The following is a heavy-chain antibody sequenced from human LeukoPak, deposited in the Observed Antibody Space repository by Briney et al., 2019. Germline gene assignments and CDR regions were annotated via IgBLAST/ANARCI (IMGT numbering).Heavy chain of an antibody. V-gene: IGHV3-23*01. CDR1: GFTFSTYI. D-gene: IGHD3-10*01. CDR2: VSVSGDST. J-gene: IGHJ4*02. Sequence: PGGSLRLSCAASGFTFSTYIMSWVRQAPGKGLEWVSSVSVSGDSTYFADSVKGRFTISRDNSKNTLYLQMNSLRAKDTAVYYCARWAMVRGVALHRRNYFDYWGQGTLVTVSS. CDR3: ARWAMVRGVALHRRNYFDY.